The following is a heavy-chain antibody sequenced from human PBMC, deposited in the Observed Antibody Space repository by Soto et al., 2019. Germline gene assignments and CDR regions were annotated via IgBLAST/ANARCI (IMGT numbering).Heavy chain of an antibody. CDR3: ARDLDWEVAAKWHYYGMDV. CDR2: ISSSSSYI. Sequence: GGSLRLSCAASGFTFSSYSMNWVRQAPGKGLEWVSSISSSSSYIYYADSVKGRFTISRDNAKNSLYLQINSLRAEDTAVYYCARDLDWEVAAKWHYYGMDVWGQGTTVTVSS. V-gene: IGHV3-21*01. J-gene: IGHJ6*02. D-gene: IGHD2-15*01. CDR1: GFTFSSYS.